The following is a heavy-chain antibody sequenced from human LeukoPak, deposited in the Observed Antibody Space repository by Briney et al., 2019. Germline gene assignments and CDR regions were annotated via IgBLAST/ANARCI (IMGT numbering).Heavy chain of an antibody. J-gene: IGHJ4*02. D-gene: IGHD3-10*01. V-gene: IGHV3-30-3*01. CDR2: ISYDGSNK. Sequence: GGSLRLSCAASGFTFSSYAMHWVRQAPGKGLEWVAVISYDGSNKYYADSVKGRFTISGDNSKNTLYLQMNSLRAEDTAVYYCARDRGYYGSGSYQNYWGQGTLVTVSS. CDR1: GFTFSSYA. CDR3: ARDRGYYGSGSYQNY.